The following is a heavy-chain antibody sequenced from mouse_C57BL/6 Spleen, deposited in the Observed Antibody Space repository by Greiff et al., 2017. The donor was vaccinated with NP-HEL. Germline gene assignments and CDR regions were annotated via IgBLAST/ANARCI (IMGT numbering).Heavy chain of an antibody. D-gene: IGHD1-1*01. CDR2: IDPSDSET. J-gene: IGHJ4*01. CDR3: ARITTVVATGFYYAMDY. Sequence: QVQLQQPGAELVRPGSSVKLSCKASGYTFTSYWMHWVKQRPIQGLEWIGNIDPSDSETHYNQKFKDKATLTVDKSSSTAYMQLSSLTSEDSAVYYCARITTVVATGFYYAMDYWGQGTSVTVSS. V-gene: IGHV1-52*01. CDR1: GYTFTSYW.